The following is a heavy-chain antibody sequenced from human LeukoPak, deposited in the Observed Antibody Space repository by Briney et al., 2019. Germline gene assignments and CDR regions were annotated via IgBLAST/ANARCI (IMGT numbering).Heavy chain of an antibody. J-gene: IGHJ4*02. CDR2: ISGIRSNT. V-gene: IGHV3-23*01. D-gene: IGHD3-22*01. CDR1: GFTFSSYA. Sequence: PGGPLRLSCAASGFTFSSYAMSWVRQAPGKGLEWVSAISGIRSNTYYADSVKGRFTISRDISKNTLYLQMNSLRAEDTAVYYCAKGIDSSGYYPFDYWGQGALATVSS. CDR3: AKGIDSSGYYPFDY.